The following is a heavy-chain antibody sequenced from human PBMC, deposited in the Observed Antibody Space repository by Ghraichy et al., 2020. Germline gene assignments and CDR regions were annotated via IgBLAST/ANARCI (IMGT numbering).Heavy chain of an antibody. J-gene: IGHJ6*02. Sequence: AGSLRLSCAASGFTFSDHYMDWVRQAPGKGLEWVGRDRNKANSYTTEYAASVKGRFTVSRDDSKNSLYLQMNSLKTDDTAVYYCTRGGTATTRYFDPMDVWGQGTTVTVSS. CDR2: DRNKANSYTT. D-gene: IGHD4-17*01. CDR1: GFTFSDHY. V-gene: IGHV3-72*01. CDR3: TRGGTATTRYFDPMDV.